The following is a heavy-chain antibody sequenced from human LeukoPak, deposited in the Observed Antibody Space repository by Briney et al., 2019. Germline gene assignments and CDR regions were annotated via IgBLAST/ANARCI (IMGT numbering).Heavy chain of an antibody. V-gene: IGHV4-59*01. CDR1: GGSISYYY. CDR2: IYYSGTT. J-gene: IGHJ6*02. D-gene: IGHD4/OR15-4a*01. Sequence: SETLSLTCTVSGGSISYYYWSWIRQSPGKGLEWIGYIYYSGTTNYNPSLKSRVTISVDTSKNQFSLQLRSVTAADSAVYYCAREDPQTRVPEGMDVWGQGTLVTVSS. CDR3: AREDPQTRVPEGMDV.